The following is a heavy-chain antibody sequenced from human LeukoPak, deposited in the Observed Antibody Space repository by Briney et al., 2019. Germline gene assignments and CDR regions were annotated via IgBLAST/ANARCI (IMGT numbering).Heavy chain of an antibody. J-gene: IGHJ4*02. CDR2: IYFSGST. D-gene: IGHD5-18*01. CDR1: SDSISNHY. Sequence: PSETLSLTCTVSSDSISNHYWSWIRQPPGKGLEWIGYIYFSGSTNYNPSLKSRVTISVDTSKNQFSLKLSSVTAADTAVYYCARGRIQLWIDYWGQGTLVTVSS. V-gene: IGHV4-59*11. CDR3: ARGRIQLWIDY.